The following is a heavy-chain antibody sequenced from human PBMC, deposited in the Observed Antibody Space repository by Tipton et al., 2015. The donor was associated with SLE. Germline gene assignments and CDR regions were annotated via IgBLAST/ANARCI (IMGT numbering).Heavy chain of an antibody. J-gene: IGHJ5*02. CDR1: GGSFSGYY. Sequence: LSLTCAVYGGSFSGYYWSWVRQAPGKGLEWVSAISGSGGSTIYYADSVKGRFTISRDNAKNSLYLQMNSLRAEDTAVYYCARDLIVATNWFDPWGQGTLVTVSS. CDR3: ARDLIVATNWFDP. V-gene: IGHV3-69-1*02. D-gene: IGHD5-12*01. CDR2: ISGSGGSTI.